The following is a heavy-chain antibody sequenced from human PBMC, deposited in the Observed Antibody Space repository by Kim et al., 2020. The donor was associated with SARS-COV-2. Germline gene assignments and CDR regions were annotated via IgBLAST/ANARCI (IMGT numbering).Heavy chain of an antibody. CDR3: ARGMQWLATGGFDY. V-gene: IGHV1-3*01. Sequence: ASVKVSCKASGYTFTSYAMHWVRQAPGQRLEWMGWINAGNGNTKYSQKFQGRVTITRDTSASTAYMELSSLRSEDTAVYYCARGMQWLATGGFDYWGQGTLVTVSS. CDR2: INAGNGNT. CDR1: GYTFTSYA. J-gene: IGHJ4*02. D-gene: IGHD6-19*01.